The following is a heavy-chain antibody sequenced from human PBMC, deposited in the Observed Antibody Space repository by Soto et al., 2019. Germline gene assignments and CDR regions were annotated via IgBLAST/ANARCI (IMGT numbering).Heavy chain of an antibody. J-gene: IGHJ4*02. CDR1: GGIFTNYT. CDR3: AKAPTASAPFDY. D-gene: IGHD2-21*02. CDR2: IIPVLNVA. Sequence: QVQLVQSGAEMKRPGSSVKVSCETSGGIFTNYTFNWVRQAAGQGLEWMGWIIPVLNVANYAQTFQGRVTISADKSTSTAYLELTSLRSEDTAIYFCAKAPTASAPFDYWGQGTLVTVSS. V-gene: IGHV1-69*02.